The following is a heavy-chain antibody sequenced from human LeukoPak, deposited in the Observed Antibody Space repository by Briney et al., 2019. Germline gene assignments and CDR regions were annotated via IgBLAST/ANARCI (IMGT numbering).Heavy chain of an antibody. CDR1: GFTFSDSF. CDR2: ISSRSRTT. J-gene: IGHJ4*02. V-gene: IGHV3-11*01. CDR3: ARHSQQLVFSPFDY. Sequence: GGSLRLSCEASGFTFSDSFMSWIRQAPGKGLAWIAYISSRSRTTHYADSVKGRFTISRDNAKGSLFLQMDSLRAEDTAVYYCARHSQQLVFSPFDYWGQGSVVTVSS. D-gene: IGHD6-6*01.